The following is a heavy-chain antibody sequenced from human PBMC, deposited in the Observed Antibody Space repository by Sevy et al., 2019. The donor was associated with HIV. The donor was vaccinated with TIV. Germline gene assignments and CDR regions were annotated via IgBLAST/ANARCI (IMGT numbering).Heavy chain of an antibody. D-gene: IGHD6-13*01. CDR2: IHYSGST. CDR3: AGETEPGTIH. CDR1: GSSINSGGYY. J-gene: IGHJ4*02. Sequence: SETLSLTCTVSGSSINSGGYYWNWIRHHPGKGLEWIGYIHYSGSTYYNTSLKCRITISLDTSKNRFSLKVTSVTAADTAVYYCAGETEPGTIHWGQGALVTVSS. V-gene: IGHV4-31*03.